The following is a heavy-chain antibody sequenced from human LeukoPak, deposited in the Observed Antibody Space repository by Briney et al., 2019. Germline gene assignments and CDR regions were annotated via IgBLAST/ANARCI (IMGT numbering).Heavy chain of an antibody. V-gene: IGHV4-59*01. Sequence: PSETLSLTCIVSDGSISSYYWSWIRQPPGKGLEWIGYFYNSGSSTYNPSLKSQVTISVDTSKEQFSLKVNSVTAADTAVYYCTRGAGWLIDYWGQGILVTVSS. CDR2: FYNSGSS. D-gene: IGHD3-16*01. J-gene: IGHJ4*02. CDR1: DGSISSYY. CDR3: TRGAGWLIDY.